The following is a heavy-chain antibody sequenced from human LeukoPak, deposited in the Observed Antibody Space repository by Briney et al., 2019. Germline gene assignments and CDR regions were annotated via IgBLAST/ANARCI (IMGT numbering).Heavy chain of an antibody. CDR2: INSDGSST. D-gene: IGHD3-10*01. Sequence: GGSLRLSCAASGFTFSSYWMHWVRQAPGKGLVWVSRINSDGSSTSYADSVKGRFTISRDNAKNTLYLQMNSLRAEDTAVYYCAKDKNYYGSGSYFNFDYWGQGTLVTVSS. CDR3: AKDKNYYGSGSYFNFDY. V-gene: IGHV3-74*01. J-gene: IGHJ4*02. CDR1: GFTFSSYW.